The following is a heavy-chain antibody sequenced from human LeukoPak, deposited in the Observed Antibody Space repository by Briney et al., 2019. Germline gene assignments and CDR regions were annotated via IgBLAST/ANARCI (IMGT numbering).Heavy chain of an antibody. Sequence: GGSLRLSCAASGFTFSSYWMSWVRQAPGKGLEWVANIKQDGSEKYYVDSVKGRFTISRDNAKNSLYLQMNSLRAEDTAVYYCVRDSYGGKLVFDYWGQGTLVTVSS. V-gene: IGHV3-7*01. D-gene: IGHD4-23*01. CDR1: GFTFSSYW. CDR2: IKQDGSEK. J-gene: IGHJ4*02. CDR3: VRDSYGGKLVFDY.